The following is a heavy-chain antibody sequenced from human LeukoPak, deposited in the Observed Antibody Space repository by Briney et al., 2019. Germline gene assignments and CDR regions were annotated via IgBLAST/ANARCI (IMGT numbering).Heavy chain of an antibody. Sequence: PGGSLRLSCAASGLTFSDYYTSWIRQAPGKGLEWVSYISSSGSTIYYADSVKGRFTISRDNAKNSLYLQMNSLRAEDTAVYYCARWDQSYPFVYWGRGTLVAVSS. D-gene: IGHD3-10*01. CDR3: ARWDQSYPFVY. V-gene: IGHV3-11*04. J-gene: IGHJ4*02. CDR2: ISSSGSTI. CDR1: GLTFSDYY.